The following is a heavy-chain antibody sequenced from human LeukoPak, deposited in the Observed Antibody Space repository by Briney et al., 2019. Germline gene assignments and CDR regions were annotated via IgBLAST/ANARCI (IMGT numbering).Heavy chain of an antibody. J-gene: IGHJ4*02. Sequence: PSETLSLTCAVYGGSFSGYYWSGIRQPPGKGLEGIGEINHSGSTNYNPSLKSRVTISLDPSKNQFYLTLTSVTPPDTAVYYCARGRRRLPTIEGFHYWAQGPLVRVSS. CDR3: ARGRRRLPTIEGFHY. V-gene: IGHV4-34*01. CDR2: INHSGST. CDR1: GGSFSGYY. D-gene: IGHD5-24*01.